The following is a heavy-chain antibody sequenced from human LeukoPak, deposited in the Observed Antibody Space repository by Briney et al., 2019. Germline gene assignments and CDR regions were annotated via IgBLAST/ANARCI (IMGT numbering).Heavy chain of an antibody. CDR3: ARHNDYSRAFDI. D-gene: IGHD4-11*01. CDR2: FYYSEST. V-gene: IGHV4-59*08. CDR1: GGSLSSYY. J-gene: IGHJ3*02. Sequence: PSETLSLTCTVSGGSLSSYYWSWVRQPPGKGLEWIGYFYYSESTDYNPSLKSRVTISVDTSKNQLSLKLSFVTAADTAVYYCARHNDYSRAFDIWGQGTMVTVSS.